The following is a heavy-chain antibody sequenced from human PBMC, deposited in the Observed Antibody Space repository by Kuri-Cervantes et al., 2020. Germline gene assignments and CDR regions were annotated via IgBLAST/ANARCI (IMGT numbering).Heavy chain of an antibody. CDR2: INSKSGGT. D-gene: IGHD1-14*01. V-gene: IGHV1-2*02. J-gene: IGHJ6*03. Sequence: ASVKVSCKASGYTFTGYYMHWVRQAPGRGLEWVGWINSKSGGTNYAQKFEGRVTLTRDTSISTAYMELTRLRSDDTAVYYCARDRSADVTYYYYYMDVWGKGTTVTVSS. CDR1: GYTFTGYY. CDR3: ARDRSADVTYYYYYMDV.